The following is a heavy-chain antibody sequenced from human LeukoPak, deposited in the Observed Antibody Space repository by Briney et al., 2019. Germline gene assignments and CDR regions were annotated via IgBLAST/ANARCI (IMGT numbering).Heavy chain of an antibody. Sequence: GGSLRLSCAASGFTVSSNYMSWVRQAPGKGLEWVSVIYSGGSTYYADSVKGRFTISRDNSKNTLYLQMNSLRAEDTAVYYCARATIAAAGTKWFDPWGQGTLVTVSS. CDR1: GFTVSSNY. CDR3: ARATIAAAGTKWFDP. V-gene: IGHV3-53*01. J-gene: IGHJ5*02. CDR2: IYSGGST. D-gene: IGHD6-13*01.